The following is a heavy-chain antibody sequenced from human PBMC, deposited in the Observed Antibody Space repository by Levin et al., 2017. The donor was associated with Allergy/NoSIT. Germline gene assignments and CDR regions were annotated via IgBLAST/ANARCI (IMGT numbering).Heavy chain of an antibody. CDR3: VKDPTD. Sequence: GGSLRLSCAASGFTFSGYAMNWVRQAPGKGLEWVSGISGSGERTFYADSVKDRFIISRDNSKNTLDLQMSSLRLEDTALYYCVKDPTDWGQGTLVTVSS. CDR1: GFTFSGYA. V-gene: IGHV3-23*01. CDR2: ISGSGERT. J-gene: IGHJ4*02.